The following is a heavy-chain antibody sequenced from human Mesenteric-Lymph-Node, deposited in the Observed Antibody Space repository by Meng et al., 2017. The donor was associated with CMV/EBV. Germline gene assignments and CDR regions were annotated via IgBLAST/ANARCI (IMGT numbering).Heavy chain of an antibody. CDR2: ISSSGSTI. D-gene: IGHD6-6*01. CDR3: ARRTTAGRAFDI. J-gene: IGHJ3*02. Sequence: GGSLRLSCAASGFTFSSYEMNWVRQAPGKGLEWVSYISSSGSTIYYADSVKGRFTISRDNAKNSLYLQMNSLRAEDTAVYYCARRTTAGRAFDIWGQGTMVTVSS. CDR1: GFTFSSYE. V-gene: IGHV3-48*03.